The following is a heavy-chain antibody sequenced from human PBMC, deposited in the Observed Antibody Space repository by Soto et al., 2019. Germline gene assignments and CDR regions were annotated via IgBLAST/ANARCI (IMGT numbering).Heavy chain of an antibody. CDR3: AREKNLVVIPDAISPSQHYGRGV. D-gene: IGHD2-2*01. CDR1: GFTFRSYW. CDR2: IKEDGSGK. J-gene: IGHJ6*04. V-gene: IGHV3-7*01. Sequence: GGSLRLSCAASGFTFRSYWLSWVRQAPGKGLEWVANIKEDGSGKYYVDSVKGRFTISRDNGKNSLYLQMNSLRAEDTAVYYCAREKNLVVIPDAISPSQHYGRGVLGKSTTVSGSS.